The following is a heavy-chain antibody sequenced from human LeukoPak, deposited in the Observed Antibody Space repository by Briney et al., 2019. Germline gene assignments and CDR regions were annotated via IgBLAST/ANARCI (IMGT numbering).Heavy chain of an antibody. CDR3: ARLGYSKGYYYGMDV. D-gene: IGHD4-11*01. J-gene: IGHJ6*02. CDR1: GFTFSSYW. CDR2: INSDGSST. Sequence: GGSLRLSCAASGFTFSSYWMRWVRQAPGKGLGWVSRINSDGSSTSYADSVKGRFTISRDNAKNTLYLQMNSLRAEDTALYYCARLGYSKGYYYGMDVWGQGTTVTASS. V-gene: IGHV3-74*01.